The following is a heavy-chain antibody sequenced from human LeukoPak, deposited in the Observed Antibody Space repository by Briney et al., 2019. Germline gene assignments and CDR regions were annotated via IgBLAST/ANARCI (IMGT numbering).Heavy chain of an antibody. D-gene: IGHD3-9*01. J-gene: IGHJ3*02. V-gene: IGHV1-2*02. CDR1: GYTFSDYY. CDR3: ARGRRYFDWLGASDI. CDR2: INPKSGDP. Sequence: ASVKVSCKASGYTFSDYYIHWVRQAPGQGLEWMGWINPKSGDPHYSQKFQGRVTMTRETSISTAYMDLTRLSSDDKGVYYCARGRRYFDWLGASDIWGQGTMVTVSS.